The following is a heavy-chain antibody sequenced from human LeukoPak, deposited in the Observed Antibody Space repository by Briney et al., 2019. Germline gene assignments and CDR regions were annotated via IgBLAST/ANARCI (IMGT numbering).Heavy chain of an antibody. CDR2: IYYSGST. CDR3: ARHLRNHDAFDI. CDR1: GGSFSGYY. J-gene: IGHJ3*02. V-gene: IGHV4-59*08. Sequence: SETLSLTCAVYGGSFSGYYWSWIRQPPGKGLEWIGYIYYSGSTNYNPSLKSRVTISVDTSKNQFSLKLSSVTAADTAVYYCARHLRNHDAFDIWGQGTMVTVSS. D-gene: IGHD1-14*01.